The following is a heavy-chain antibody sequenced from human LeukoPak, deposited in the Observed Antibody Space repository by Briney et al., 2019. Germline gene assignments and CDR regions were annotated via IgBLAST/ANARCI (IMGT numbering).Heavy chain of an antibody. CDR2: INPNSGGT. CDR3: ARMVYCSSISCSYYYYYMDV. D-gene: IGHD2-2*01. Sequence: ASVKVSCKASGYTFTGYYMHWVRQAPGQGLEWMGWINPNSGGTNYAQKFQGRVTMTRDTSISTAYMELSRLRSDDTAVYYCARMVYCSSISCSYYYYYMDVWGKGTTVTVSS. V-gene: IGHV1-2*02. CDR1: GYTFTGYY. J-gene: IGHJ6*03.